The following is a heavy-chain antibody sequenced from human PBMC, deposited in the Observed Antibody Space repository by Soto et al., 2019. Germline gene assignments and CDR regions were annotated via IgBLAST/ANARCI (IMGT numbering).Heavy chain of an antibody. J-gene: IGHJ6*02. D-gene: IGHD1-26*01. V-gene: IGHV1-2*02. Sequence: ASLKGSCKASGYTFSGDYMHCVLQAPGQGLEWMGWINPNSGGTNYAQKFQGRVTMTRDTSISTAHMELSRLRSDDTAVYYCARDSGSGSYYDYYYYGMDVWGQGTTVTVSS. CDR2: INPNSGGT. CDR3: ARDSGSGSYYDYYYYGMDV. CDR1: GYTFSGDY.